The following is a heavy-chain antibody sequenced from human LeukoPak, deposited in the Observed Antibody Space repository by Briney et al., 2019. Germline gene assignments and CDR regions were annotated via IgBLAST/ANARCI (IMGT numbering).Heavy chain of an antibody. CDR3: ARAVDDALAGYYWGDWFDP. V-gene: IGHV1-69*04. J-gene: IGHJ5*02. D-gene: IGHD3-9*01. CDR2: IIVTDDKA. CDR1: GGTFSNFA. Sequence: SVTVSCKATGGTFSNFAVGWVRQAPGQGLEWMGRIIVTDDKANYAQNFHGRVAITADKSTGIVYMELSSLRSEDTAVYYCARAVDDALAGYYWGDWFDPWGQGTLVTVSS.